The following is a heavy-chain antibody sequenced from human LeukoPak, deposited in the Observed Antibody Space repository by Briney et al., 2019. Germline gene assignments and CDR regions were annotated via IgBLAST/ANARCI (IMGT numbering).Heavy chain of an antibody. CDR1: GFTFSISA. D-gene: IGHD2/OR15-2a*01. Sequence: GGSLRLSCTASGFTFSISAMSWVRQAPGGGLEWVSSISSSSTSTYYADSVKGRFTISRGNSKNTLYLQMNSLRAEDTAVYYCAKSDSTSYNAFDIWGQGTMVTVSP. J-gene: IGHJ3*02. V-gene: IGHV3-23*01. CDR2: ISSSSTST. CDR3: AKSDSTSYNAFDI.